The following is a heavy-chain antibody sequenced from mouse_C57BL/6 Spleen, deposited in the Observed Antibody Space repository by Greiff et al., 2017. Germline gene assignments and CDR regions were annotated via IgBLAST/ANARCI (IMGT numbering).Heavy chain of an antibody. J-gene: IGHJ3*01. CDR2: IDPSDSYP. V-gene: IGHV1-69*01. CDR1: GYTFTSYW. Sequence: VPLQQPGAELVMPGASVKLSCKASGYTFTSYWMHWVPQRPGQGLEWIGEIDPSDSYPNYNQKFKGKSTLTVDTSSSTAYMQLSSLTSEDSAVYYCARGDYYGSSYNDWGQGTLVTVSA. CDR3: ARGDYYGSSYND. D-gene: IGHD1-1*01.